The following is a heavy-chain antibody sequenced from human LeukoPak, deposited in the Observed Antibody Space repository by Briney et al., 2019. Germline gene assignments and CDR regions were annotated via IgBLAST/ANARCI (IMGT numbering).Heavy chain of an antibody. CDR2: IWYDGSNK. V-gene: IGHV3-33*01. CDR1: GFTFSSYG. CDR3: ARVEYSSGWYNYFDY. D-gene: IGHD6-19*01. J-gene: IGHJ4*02. Sequence: PGGSLRRSCAASGFTFSSYGMPWVRQAPGKGLEWVAVIWYDGSNKYYADSVKGRFTISRDNSKNTLYLQMNSLRAEDTAVYYCARVEYSSGWYNYFDYWGQGTLVTVSS.